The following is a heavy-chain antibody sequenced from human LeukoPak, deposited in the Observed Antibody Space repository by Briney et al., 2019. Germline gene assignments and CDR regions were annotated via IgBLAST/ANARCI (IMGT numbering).Heavy chain of an antibody. CDR1: GYSFTSYW. D-gene: IGHD3-22*01. CDR3: ARTNPQYYYDSSGPAAFDI. V-gene: IGHV5-51*01. CDR2: IYPGDSDT. Sequence: GESLRISCKGSGYSFTSYWIGWVRQMPGKGLEWMGIIYPGDSDTRYSPSFQGQVTISADKSISTAYLQWSSLKASDTAMYYCARTNPQYYYDSSGPAAFDIWGQGTMVTVSS. J-gene: IGHJ3*02.